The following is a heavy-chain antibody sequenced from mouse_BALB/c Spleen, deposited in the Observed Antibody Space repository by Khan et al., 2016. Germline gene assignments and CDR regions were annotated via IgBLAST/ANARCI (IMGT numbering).Heavy chain of an antibody. J-gene: IGHJ1*01. CDR2: ISYSGST. D-gene: IGHD1-1*01. Sequence: EVQLQESGPGLVKPSQSLSLTCTVTGYSITSDYAWNLIRQFPGNKLEWMGYISYSGSTNYNSSLKSRISITRDTSKNQFFLQLNSVTTEATATSYSDRDYYCNCRYFDVWGAGTTVTVSS. V-gene: IGHV3-2*02. CDR3: DRDYYCNCRYFDV. CDR1: GYSITSDYA.